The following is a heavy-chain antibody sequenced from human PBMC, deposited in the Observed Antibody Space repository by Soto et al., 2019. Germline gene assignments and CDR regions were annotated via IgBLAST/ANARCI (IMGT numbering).Heavy chain of an antibody. V-gene: IGHV1-2*02. Sequence: ASVKVSCKASGYTFTGYYMHWVRQAPGQGLEWMGWINPNSGGTNYAQKFQGRVTMTRDTSISTAYMELSRLRSDDTAVYYCARANYYDSSGYSNDYWGQGTLVNVSS. J-gene: IGHJ4*02. CDR2: INPNSGGT. CDR3: ARANYYDSSGYSNDY. CDR1: GYTFTGYY. D-gene: IGHD3-22*01.